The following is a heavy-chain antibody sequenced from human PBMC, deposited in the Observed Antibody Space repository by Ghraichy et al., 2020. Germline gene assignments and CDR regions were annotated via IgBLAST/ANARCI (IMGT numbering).Heavy chain of an antibody. D-gene: IGHD3-22*01. CDR1: GFTFSSYW. Sequence: GGSLRLSCAASGFTFSSYWMHWVRQAPGKGLVWVSRMNSDGSSTSYADSVKGRFTISRDNAKNTLYLQMNSLRAEDTAVYYCARDLDYYNSRGYLYWGQGTLFIVSS. CDR2: MNSDGSST. V-gene: IGHV3-74*01. J-gene: IGHJ4*02. CDR3: ARDLDYYNSRGYLY.